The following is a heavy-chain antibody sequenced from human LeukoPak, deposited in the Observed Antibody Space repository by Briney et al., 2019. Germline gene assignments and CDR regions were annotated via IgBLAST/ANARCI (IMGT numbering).Heavy chain of an antibody. J-gene: IGHJ2*01. V-gene: IGHV1-69*13. D-gene: IGHD1-26*01. Sequence: SVKVSCKASGYTFTGYAMNWVRQAPGQGLEWMGGITPIFGTANYAQKFQGRVTITADESTSTAYMELSSLRSEDTAVYYCAREEGGSYLPHWYFDLWGRGTLVTVSS. CDR3: AREEGGSYLPHWYFDL. CDR1: GYTFTGYA. CDR2: ITPIFGTA.